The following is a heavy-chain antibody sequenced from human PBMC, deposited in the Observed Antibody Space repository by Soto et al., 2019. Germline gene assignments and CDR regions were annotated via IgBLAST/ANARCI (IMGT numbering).Heavy chain of an antibody. J-gene: IGHJ6*02. D-gene: IGHD3-3*01. CDR3: VKDWSGDKCPCLDV. V-gene: IGHV3-23*01. Sequence: PGGSLRLSCATSGFTSSNYAVTWVRQAPGEGLEWVSTISGGTTYYADSVKGRFTISRDNPKKTLELQMNSLRAEDTAVYYCVKDWSGDKCPCLDVWGQGTTVTVSS. CDR2: ISGGTT. CDR1: GFTSSNYA.